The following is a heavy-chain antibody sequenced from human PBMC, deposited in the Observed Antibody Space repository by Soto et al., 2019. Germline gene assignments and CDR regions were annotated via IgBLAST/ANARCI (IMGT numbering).Heavy chain of an antibody. D-gene: IGHD3-22*01. CDR3: ARHEYVSSSYDLLDV. V-gene: IGHV4-39*01. Sequence: SETLSLTCSVSGGSVTNINYFWAWIRQAPGKGREWIANIHSTGPTFYNPSLRSRVSMTIDASKNRFSLTLSFVTASDTALYYCARHEYVSSSYDLLDVWGRGTMVTV. J-gene: IGHJ3*01. CDR1: GGSVTNINYF. CDR2: IHSTGPT.